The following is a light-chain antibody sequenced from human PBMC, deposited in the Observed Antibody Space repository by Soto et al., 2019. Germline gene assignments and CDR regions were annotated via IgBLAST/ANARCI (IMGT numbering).Light chain of an antibody. Sequence: EIVLTQSPGTLSLSPGERATLSCRASQSVSNNYLAWYQQKPGQAPRLLIYDASSRATGIPDRFGGSGSGTDFTLTISRLEPEDFALYYCQQYGSSPGTFGLGTKVEIK. CDR3: QQYGSSPGT. CDR1: QSVSNNY. J-gene: IGKJ1*01. V-gene: IGKV3-20*01. CDR2: DAS.